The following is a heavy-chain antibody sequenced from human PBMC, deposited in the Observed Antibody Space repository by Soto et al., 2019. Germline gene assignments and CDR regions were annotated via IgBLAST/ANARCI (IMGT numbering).Heavy chain of an antibody. Sequence: ASVKVSCKASGGTFSSYAISWVRQAPGQGLEWMGGIIPIFGTANYAQKFQGRVTITADESTSTAYMELSSLRSEDTAVYYCARDRDGYNLYDYWGQGILVTVSS. CDR3: ARDRDGYNLYDY. CDR1: GGTFSSYA. V-gene: IGHV1-69*13. J-gene: IGHJ4*02. CDR2: IIPIFGTA. D-gene: IGHD5-12*01.